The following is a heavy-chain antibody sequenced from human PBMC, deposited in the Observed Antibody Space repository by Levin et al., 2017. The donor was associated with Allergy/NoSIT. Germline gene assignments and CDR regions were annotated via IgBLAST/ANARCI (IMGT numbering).Heavy chain of an antibody. D-gene: IGHD3-10*01. V-gene: IGHV4-34*01. CDR2: INHSGST. CDR1: GGSFSGYY. Sequence: SETLSLTCAVYGGSFSGYYWSWIRQPPGKGLEWIGEINHSGSTNYNPSLKSRVTISVDTSKNQFSLKLSSVTAADTAVYYCARGSLYYYGSGSYYTKYNWFDPWGQGTLVTVSS. J-gene: IGHJ5*02. CDR3: ARGSLYYYGSGSYYTKYNWFDP.